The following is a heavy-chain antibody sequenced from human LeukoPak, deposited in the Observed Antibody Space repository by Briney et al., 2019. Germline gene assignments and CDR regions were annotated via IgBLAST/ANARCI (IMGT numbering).Heavy chain of an antibody. CDR2: ITGRGAVT. Sequence: PGGSLRLSCAASGFTLSNYAMTWVRQAPGQGLGLESSITGRGAVTYYADSVKGRLTISTDNAMVTLLLQMNSQTADDAAVYYCAKDRGDGSGSQFDSWGQGSLVTVSS. D-gene: IGHD3-10*01. V-gene: IGHV3-23*01. CDR3: AKDRGDGSGSQFDS. J-gene: IGHJ4*02. CDR1: GFTLSNYA.